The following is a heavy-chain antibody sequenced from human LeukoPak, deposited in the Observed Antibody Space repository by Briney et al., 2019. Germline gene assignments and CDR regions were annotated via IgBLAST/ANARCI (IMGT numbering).Heavy chain of an antibody. Sequence: ASVKVSCKASGGTFSSYAISWVRQAPGQGLEWMGGIIPIFGTANYAQKCQGRVTITADKSTSTAYMELSSLRSEDTAVYYCARGMRYYGSGSYFDYWGQGTLVTVSS. CDR1: GGTFSSYA. J-gene: IGHJ4*02. V-gene: IGHV1-69*06. CDR3: ARGMRYYGSGSYFDY. D-gene: IGHD3-10*01. CDR2: IIPIFGTA.